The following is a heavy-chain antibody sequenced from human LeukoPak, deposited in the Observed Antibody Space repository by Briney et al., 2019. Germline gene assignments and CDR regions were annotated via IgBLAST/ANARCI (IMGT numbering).Heavy chain of an antibody. D-gene: IGHD3-16*01. V-gene: IGHV4-59*01. CDR3: ARRGVMGGFDI. Sequence: SETLSLTCIVSGDSITSSYWGWIRQPPGKRLEWIGHIYYGGSTNYKPSLKSRVTMSVDTSKNQISLKVTSVTAADTAVYYCARRGVMGGFDIWGQGTMVTVSS. CDR2: IYYGGST. CDR1: GDSITSSY. J-gene: IGHJ3*02.